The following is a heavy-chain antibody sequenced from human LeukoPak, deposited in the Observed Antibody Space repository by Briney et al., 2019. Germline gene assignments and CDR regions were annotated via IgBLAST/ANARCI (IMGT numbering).Heavy chain of an antibody. CDR3: ARALALSSGWSYYFDY. V-gene: IGHV4-31*03. D-gene: IGHD6-19*01. CDR2: IYYSGST. CDR1: GGSISSGGYY. J-gene: IGHJ4*02. Sequence: SQTLSFTCTVSGGSISSGGYYWSWIRQHPGKGLEWIGYIYYSGSTYYNPSLKSRVTISVDTSKNQFSLKLSSVTAADTAVYYCARALALSSGWSYYFDYWGQGTLVTVSS.